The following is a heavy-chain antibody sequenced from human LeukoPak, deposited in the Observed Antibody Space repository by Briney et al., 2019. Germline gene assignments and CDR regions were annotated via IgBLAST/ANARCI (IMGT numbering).Heavy chain of an antibody. CDR2: ISAYNGST. CDR3: ARDEYDILTGYIDY. CDR1: GYTFTSYG. D-gene: IGHD3-9*01. V-gene: IGHV1-18*01. Sequence: ASVKVSCKASGYTFTSYGISWVRQAPGQGLEWMGWISAYNGSTNYAQKPQGRVTMTTDTSTSTAYMELRSLRSDDTAVYYCARDEYDILTGYIDYWGQGTLVTVSS. J-gene: IGHJ4*02.